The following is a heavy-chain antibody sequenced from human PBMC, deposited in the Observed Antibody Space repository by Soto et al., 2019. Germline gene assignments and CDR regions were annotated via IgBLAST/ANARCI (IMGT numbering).Heavy chain of an antibody. CDR2: VTHRGST. Sequence: QVQLQQGGAGLLKSWETLSLTCTVYGGSFSDYYWNWIRQPPGKGLEWIGEVTHRGSTNYNPSLKRRVTTPRDTSKSQFSLKLSSVTAADPAVYYCARGRLGPSGYDLDYWGQGTLVTVSS. J-gene: IGHJ4*02. CDR1: GGSFSDYY. D-gene: IGHD5-12*01. V-gene: IGHV4-34*01. CDR3: ARGRLGPSGYDLDY.